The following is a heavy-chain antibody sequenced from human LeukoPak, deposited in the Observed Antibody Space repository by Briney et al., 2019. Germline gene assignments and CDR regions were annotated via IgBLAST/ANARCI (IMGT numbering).Heavy chain of an antibody. D-gene: IGHD3-22*01. V-gene: IGHV3-43D*03. Sequence: GGSLRLSCAASGFTFDDYAMHWVRQAPGKGLEWVSLISWDGGSTYYADSVKGRFTISRDNSKNSLYLQMNSLRAEDTALYYCAKELHPDYYDSSGYYYDLDYWGQGTLVTVSS. CDR2: ISWDGGST. J-gene: IGHJ4*02. CDR1: GFTFDDYA. CDR3: AKELHPDYYDSSGYYYDLDY.